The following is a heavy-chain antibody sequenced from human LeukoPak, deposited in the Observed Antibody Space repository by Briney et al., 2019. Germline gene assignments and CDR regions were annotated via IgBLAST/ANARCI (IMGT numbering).Heavy chain of an antibody. CDR2: ISGSGSDT. Sequence: GGSLRLSCAASGLTFSSYGMSWVRQAPGKGLEWVAAISGSGSDTYYADSVKGRFTISRDNAKNSLYLQMNSLRADDTALYYCARVRRDTAMVNYMDVWGKGTTVTISS. J-gene: IGHJ6*03. CDR3: ARVRRDTAMVNYMDV. V-gene: IGHV3-21*01. D-gene: IGHD5-18*01. CDR1: GLTFSSYG.